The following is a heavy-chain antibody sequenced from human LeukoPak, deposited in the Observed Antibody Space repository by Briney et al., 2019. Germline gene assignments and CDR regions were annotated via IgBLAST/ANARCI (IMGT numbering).Heavy chain of an antibody. V-gene: IGHV3-21*01. CDR3: ARVCSSSWRLDAFDI. CDR1: GFTFSSYS. D-gene: IGHD6-13*01. Sequence: GGSLRLSCAASGFTFSSYSMNWVRQAPGKGLEWVSSISSSSSYIYYADSVKGRFTISRDNAKNSLYLQMNSLRAEDTAVYYCARVCSSSWRLDAFDIWGQGTMVTVSP. CDR2: ISSSSSYI. J-gene: IGHJ3*02.